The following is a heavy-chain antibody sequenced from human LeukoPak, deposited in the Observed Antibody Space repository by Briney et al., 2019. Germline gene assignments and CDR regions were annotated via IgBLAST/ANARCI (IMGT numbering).Heavy chain of an antibody. V-gene: IGHV3-23*01. Sequence: PGGSLRLSCAASGFTVSSNYMSWVRQAPGKGLEWVSSISGSGGSTYYADSMKGRFTISRDNSKNILYLQMSNLRAEDTAVYYCAKDTELGSSPYFDYWGQGTLVTVSS. CDR3: AKDTELGSSPYFDY. CDR2: ISGSGGST. CDR1: GFTVSSNY. D-gene: IGHD7-27*01. J-gene: IGHJ4*02.